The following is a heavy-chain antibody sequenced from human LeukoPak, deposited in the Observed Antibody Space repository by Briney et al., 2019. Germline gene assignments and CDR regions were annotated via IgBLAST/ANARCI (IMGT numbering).Heavy chain of an antibody. CDR3: AKVLGGSGSLFDY. J-gene: IGHJ4*02. Sequence: PGGSLRLSCAVSGFTFSSYWMHWVRQAPGKGLVWVSRIDRDGSRINYADSVKGRFTISRDNSKNTLYLQMNSLRAEDTAVYYCAKVLGGSGSLFDYWGQGTLVTVSS. CDR1: GFTFSSYW. CDR2: IDRDGSRI. D-gene: IGHD3-10*01. V-gene: IGHV3-74*01.